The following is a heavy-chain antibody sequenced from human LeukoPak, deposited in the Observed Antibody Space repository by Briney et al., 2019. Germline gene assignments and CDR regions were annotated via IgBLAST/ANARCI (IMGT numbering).Heavy chain of an antibody. D-gene: IGHD5-18*01. J-gene: IGHJ6*03. CDR1: GYTFTGYY. Sequence: ASVKVSCKASGYTFTGYYMHWVRQAPGQGLEWMGWINPNSGGTNYAQKFQGRVTMTRDTSISTAYMELSRLRSDDTAVYYCARDFTGTWIQLWLPYYYYYMDVWGKGTTVTVSS. CDR2: INPNSGGT. CDR3: ARDFTGTWIQLWLPYYYYYMDV. V-gene: IGHV1-2*02.